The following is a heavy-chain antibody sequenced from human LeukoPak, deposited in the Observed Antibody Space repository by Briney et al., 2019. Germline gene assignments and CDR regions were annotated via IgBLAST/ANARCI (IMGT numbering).Heavy chain of an antibody. CDR3: TRVANGDYFDF. D-gene: IGHD4-17*01. CDR1: GGSISRSSYY. V-gene: IGHV4-30-4*08. J-gene: IGHJ4*02. CDR2: IYFSGYT. Sequence: SETLSLTCTVSGGSISRSSYYWGWIRQPPGKGLEWVGYIYFSGYTYYNPSLRSRVSISIDTSKNRFSLNLNSVTAADTAVYYCTRVANGDYFDFWGQGTLVTVSS.